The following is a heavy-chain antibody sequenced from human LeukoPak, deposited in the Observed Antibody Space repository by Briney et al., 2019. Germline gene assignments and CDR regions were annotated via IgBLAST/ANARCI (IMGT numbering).Heavy chain of an antibody. V-gene: IGHV4-59*01. CDR1: GGSISSYY. D-gene: IGHD2-15*01. CDR3: ATRSTGVAATFDS. J-gene: IGHJ4*02. CDR2: ISYSGNT. Sequence: SETLSLTCTVSGGSISSYYWSWIRQPPGKGLEWIGYISYSGNTNYNPSLKSRVTISVDTSKNQFSLKLSSVTAADTAVYYCATRSTGVAATFDSWGQGALVTVSS.